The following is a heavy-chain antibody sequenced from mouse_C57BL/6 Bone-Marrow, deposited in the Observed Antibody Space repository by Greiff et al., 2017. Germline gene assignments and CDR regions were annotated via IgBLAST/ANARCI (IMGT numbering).Heavy chain of an antibody. CDR3: ASTVGRWYFDF. CDR2: INPYNGGT. V-gene: IGHV1-19*01. CDR1: GYTFTDYY. J-gene: IGHJ1*03. D-gene: IGHD1-1*01. Sequence: DVQLQESGPVLVKPGASVKMSCKASGYTFTDYYMNWVKQSHGKSLEWIGVINPYNGGTSYNQKFKGKATLTVDKSSSTAYMELNSLTSEDSAVYYCASTVGRWYFDFWGTGTTVTVSS.